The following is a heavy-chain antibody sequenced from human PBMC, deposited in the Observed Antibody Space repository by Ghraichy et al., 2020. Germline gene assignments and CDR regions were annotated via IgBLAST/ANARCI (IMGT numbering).Heavy chain of an antibody. V-gene: IGHV4-34*01. CDR1: GGSFSGYY. CDR3: ASGGIAVAGTGGAQFDP. J-gene: IGHJ5*02. D-gene: IGHD6-19*01. Sequence: SETLSLTCAVYGGSFSGYYWSWIRQPPGKGLEWIGEINHSGSTNYNPSLKSRVTISVDTSKNQFSLKLSSVTAADTAVYYCASGGIAVAGTGGAQFDPWGQGTLVAVSS. CDR2: INHSGST.